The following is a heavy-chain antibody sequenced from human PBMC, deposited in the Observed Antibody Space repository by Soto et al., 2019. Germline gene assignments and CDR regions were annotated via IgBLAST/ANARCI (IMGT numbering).Heavy chain of an antibody. CDR1: GFTFSSYA. V-gene: IGHV3-23*01. CDR2: ISGSGGST. CDR3: XXXXXXXXXXXY. J-gene: IGHJ4*02. Sequence: EVQLLESGGGLVQPGGSLRLSCAASGFTFSSYAMSWVRQAPGXXLGWVSAISGSGGSTYYADSVKGRFTISRDNSKNTLYLXXXXXXXXXXXXXXXXXXXXXXXXXXYWGQGTLVTVSS.